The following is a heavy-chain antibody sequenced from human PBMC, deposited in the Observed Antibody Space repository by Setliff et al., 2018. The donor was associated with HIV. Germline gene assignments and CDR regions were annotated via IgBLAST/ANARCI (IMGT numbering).Heavy chain of an antibody. CDR3: VGDPKTTTQVAFDF. CDR1: GGSISSHY. D-gene: IGHD4-17*01. Sequence: PSETLSLTCTVSGGSISSHYWSWIRQPPGKGLEWIGYIYYSGNTNYNPSLKSRVTISVDTSENQLSLKLSSVTAADTAVYYCVGDPKTTTQVAFDFRGQGTMVTVSS. CDR2: IYYSGNT. J-gene: IGHJ3*01. V-gene: IGHV4-59*11.